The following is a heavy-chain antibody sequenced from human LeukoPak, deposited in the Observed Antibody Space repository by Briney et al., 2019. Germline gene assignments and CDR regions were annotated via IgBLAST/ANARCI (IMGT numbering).Heavy chain of an antibody. J-gene: IGHJ3*02. CDR3: AKDSRDSSGYTLGDRLDI. CDR1: GFTFSSYA. D-gene: IGHD3-22*01. Sequence: SGGSLRLSCAASGFTFSSYAMSWVRQAPGKGLEWVSAISGSGGSTYYADSVKGRFTISRDNSKNTLYLQMNSLRAEDTAVYYCAKDSRDSSGYTLGDRLDIWGQGTMVTVSS. V-gene: IGHV3-23*01. CDR2: ISGSGGST.